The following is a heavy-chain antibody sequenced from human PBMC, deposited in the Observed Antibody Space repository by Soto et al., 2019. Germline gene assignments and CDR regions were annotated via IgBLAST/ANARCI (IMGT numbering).Heavy chain of an antibody. J-gene: IGHJ5*02. V-gene: IGHV4-30-4*01. Sequence: QVQLQESGPGLVKPSQTQSLTCTVSGGSISSGDYYWSWIRQPPGKGLEWIGYIYYSGSTYYNPSLKSRVTISVDTSKNQFSLKLSSVTAADTAVYYCARLRFGENNWFDPWGQGTLVTVSS. CDR2: IYYSGST. CDR1: GGSISSGDYY. CDR3: ARLRFGENNWFDP. D-gene: IGHD3-10*01.